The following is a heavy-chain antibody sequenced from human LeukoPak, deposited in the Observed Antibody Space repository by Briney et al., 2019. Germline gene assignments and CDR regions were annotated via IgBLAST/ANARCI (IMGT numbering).Heavy chain of an antibody. CDR1: EGTVSSYA. CDR3: ARGSILTGYIFDY. CDR2: TIPIFGTA. J-gene: IGHJ4*02. Sequence: ASVKVACKAAEGTVSSYASSWGRQAPGQGLEWMGGTIPIFGTANYAQKFQGRVTITTDESTSTAYMELSSLRSEDTAVYYCARGSILTGYIFDYWGQGTLVTVSS. V-gene: IGHV1-69*05. D-gene: IGHD3-9*01.